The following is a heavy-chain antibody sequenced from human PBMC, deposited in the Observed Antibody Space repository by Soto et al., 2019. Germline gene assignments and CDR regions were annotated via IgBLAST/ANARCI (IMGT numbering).Heavy chain of an antibody. CDR2: IYYSGST. J-gene: IGHJ4*02. D-gene: IGHD3-22*01. CDR1: GGSISSYY. CDR3: ARVVPNYYDSSGYYYDTYFDY. V-gene: IGHV4-59*01. Sequence: SETLSLTCTVSGGSISSYYWSWIRQPPGKGLEWIGYIYYSGSTNYNPSLKSRVTISVDTSKNQFSLKLSSVTAADTAVYYCARVVPNYYDSSGYYYDTYFDYWGQGTLVTVSS.